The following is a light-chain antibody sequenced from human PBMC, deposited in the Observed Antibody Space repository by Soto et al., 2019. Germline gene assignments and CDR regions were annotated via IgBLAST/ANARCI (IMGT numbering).Light chain of an antibody. V-gene: IGKV1-39*01. CDR2: AAS. CDR1: QTISNY. Sequence: DIQMTQSPSSLSASVGDRVTITCRASQTISNYLNWYQQKPGKAPVLLIFAASSLQSGVPSRFSGSRSGRNFTLAISSLQPADSAIYYCPQTYSVPPTFGRGTKVEI. CDR3: PQTYSVPPT. J-gene: IGKJ1*01.